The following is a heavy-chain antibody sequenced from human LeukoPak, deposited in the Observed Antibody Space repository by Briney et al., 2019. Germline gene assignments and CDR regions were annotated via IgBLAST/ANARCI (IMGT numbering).Heavy chain of an antibody. J-gene: IGHJ1*01. CDR2: INHSGST. CDR3: ARNSAYYDFWSGYYIAEYFQH. Sequence: KTSETLSLTCAVYGGSFSGYYWSWIRQPPGKGLEWIGEINHSGSTNYNPSLKSRVTISVDTSKNQFSLKLSSVTAADTAVYYCARNSAYYDFWSGYYIAEYFQHWGQGTLVTVSS. V-gene: IGHV4-34*01. CDR1: GGSFSGYY. D-gene: IGHD3-3*01.